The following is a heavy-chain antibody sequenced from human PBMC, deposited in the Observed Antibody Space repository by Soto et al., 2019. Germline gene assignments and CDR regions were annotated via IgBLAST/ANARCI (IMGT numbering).Heavy chain of an antibody. CDR2: IKQDGSEK. J-gene: IGHJ4*02. CDR1: GFIFGNYW. V-gene: IGHV3-7*01. Sequence: EVQLVESGGGLVQPGGSLRLSCAASGFIFGNYWMTWIRQAPGKGLEWVGNIKQDGSEKYFADSVKGRFSISRDNAENSLYLQMHSRGAEDTAVDYCARDFRFSEALWGQGTLVTVSS. CDR3: ARDFRFSEAL. D-gene: IGHD3-3*01.